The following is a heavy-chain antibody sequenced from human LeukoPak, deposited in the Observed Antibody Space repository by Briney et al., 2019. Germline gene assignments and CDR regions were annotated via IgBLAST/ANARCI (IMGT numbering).Heavy chain of an antibody. CDR2: ISSSSYYI. CDR1: GFTFSSYT. V-gene: IGHV3-21*01. J-gene: IGHJ4*02. Sequence: GGSLRLSCAASGFTFSSYTMNWVRQAPGKGLEWVSSISSSSYYIYYADSVKGRFTISRDNAKNSVYLQTNSLRDEDTAVYYCVRVGDYYDSGGYQGFDYWGQGTLVTVSS. CDR3: VRVGDYYDSGGYQGFDY. D-gene: IGHD3-22*01.